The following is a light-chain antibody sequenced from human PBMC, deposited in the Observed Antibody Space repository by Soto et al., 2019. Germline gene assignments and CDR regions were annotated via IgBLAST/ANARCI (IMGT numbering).Light chain of an antibody. CDR1: QSVSSN. J-gene: IGKJ1*01. CDR2: DAS. CDR3: QQYNNWPPWT. Sequence: EVVMTQSPATLSVSPGERATLSCRASQSVSSNLAWYQQKPGQAPRLLIYDASTRATGIPARFSGSGSGTEFTLTISSLQSEDFAVYYCQQYNNWPPWTFGRGPRVEIK. V-gene: IGKV3-15*01.